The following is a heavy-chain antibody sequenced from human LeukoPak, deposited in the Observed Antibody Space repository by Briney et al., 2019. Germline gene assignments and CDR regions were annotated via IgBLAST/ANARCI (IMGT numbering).Heavy chain of an antibody. D-gene: IGHD6-13*01. V-gene: IGHV1-18*01. Sequence: GASVKVSCKASGYTFTSYGITWVRQAPGQGLEWMGWINTYKGNTNYAQNLQDRVTMTTDTSTSTAYMELRSLRSDDTAVYYCARGGSRFRQQVVPPSDAQNGYYFDFWGQGTLVTVSS. J-gene: IGHJ4*02. CDR3: ARGGSRFRQQVVPPSDAQNGYYFDF. CDR1: GYTFTSYG. CDR2: INTYKGNT.